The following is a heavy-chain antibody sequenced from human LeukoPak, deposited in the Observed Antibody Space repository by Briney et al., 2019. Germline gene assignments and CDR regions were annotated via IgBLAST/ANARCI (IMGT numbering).Heavy chain of an antibody. CDR2: ISYDGSNK. D-gene: IGHD2-8*01. CDR3: TRRDYTNGEWYEGFKNY. V-gene: IGHV3-30-3*01. CDR1: GFTFSSYA. Sequence: GGSLRLSCAASGFTFSSYAMHWVRQAPGKGLEWVAVISYDGSNKYYADSVKGRFTISRDNAKKSVYLQMNSLRAEDTAVYYCTRRDYTNGEWYEGFKNYWGQGTLVTVSS. J-gene: IGHJ4*02.